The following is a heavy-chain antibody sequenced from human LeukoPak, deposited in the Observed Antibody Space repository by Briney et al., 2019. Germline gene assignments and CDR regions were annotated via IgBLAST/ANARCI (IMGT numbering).Heavy chain of an antibody. CDR3: NAGDVFDYGIGSPLDA. V-gene: IGHV3-15*04. CDR1: GFTFKNAW. CDR2: IDSTPDGGTV. J-gene: IGHJ5*02. D-gene: IGHD4-17*01. Sequence: GGSLRLSCAASGFTFKNAWMSWVRQAPGKGLEWVGRIDSTPDGGTVEYAAPVKGRFTSSRDDSKDTVYLQMNSLKADDTAVYYCNAGDVFDYGIGSPLDAWSQGTLVTVSS.